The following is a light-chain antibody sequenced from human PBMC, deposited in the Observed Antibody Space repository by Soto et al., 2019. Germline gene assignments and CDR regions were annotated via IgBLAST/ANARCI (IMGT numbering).Light chain of an antibody. J-gene: IGLJ2*01. CDR3: QSYDTSLSGVV. Sequence: QSVLTQPPSVSGAPGQRVTISCTGSSSNIGTASDVHWYQQLPGTAPKLLIFGNINRPSGVPDRFSGSKSGTSASLAITGLQAEDEAVYYCQSYDTSLSGVVFGGGTQLTVL. CDR2: GNI. CDR1: SSNIGTASD. V-gene: IGLV1-40*01.